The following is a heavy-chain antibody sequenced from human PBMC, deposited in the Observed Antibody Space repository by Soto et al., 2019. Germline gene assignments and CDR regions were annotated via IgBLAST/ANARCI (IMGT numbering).Heavy chain of an antibody. CDR2: ISDSGGSI. V-gene: IGHV3-23*01. CDR1: GFTFSSYA. CDR3: AREPDSIFRSGGSCYDY. D-gene: IGHD2-15*01. J-gene: IGHJ4*02. Sequence: PGGSLRLSCEASGFTFSSYAMSWVRQAPGKGLEWVSAISDSGGSIYYADSVKGRFTISRDNAKNSLYLQMNSLRAEDTAVYYCAREPDSIFRSGGSCYDYWGQGTLVTVSS.